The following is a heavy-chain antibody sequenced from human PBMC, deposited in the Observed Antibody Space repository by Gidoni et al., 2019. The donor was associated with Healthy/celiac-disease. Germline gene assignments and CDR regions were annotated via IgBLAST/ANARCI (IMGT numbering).Heavy chain of an antibody. CDR2: ISGSGGST. CDR1: GFTFSSYA. J-gene: IGHJ4*02. CDR3: AKDPYYDSSGYYYASFDY. D-gene: IGHD3-22*01. V-gene: IGHV3-23*01. Sequence: EVQLLESGGGLVQPGGSLRLSCAASGFTFSSYAMSWVRQAPGKGLEWVSAISGSGGSTYYADSVKGRFTISRDNSKNTLYLQMNSLRAEDTAVYYCAKDPYYDSSGYYYASFDYWGQGTLVTVSS.